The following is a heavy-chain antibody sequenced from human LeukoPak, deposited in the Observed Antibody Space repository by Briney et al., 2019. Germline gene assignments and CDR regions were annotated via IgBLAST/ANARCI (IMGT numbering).Heavy chain of an antibody. CDR3: VKDGDDSGSYLVY. D-gene: IGHD1-26*01. CDR2: IRYDGSER. V-gene: IGHV3-30*02. Sequence: GGFLRLSCAASGFTFSYYGMHWVRQAPGKGLEWVTFIRYDGSERYYANSVKGRFTISRDNSKNTLYLQMNSLRAEDTAVYYCVKDGDDSGSYLVYWGQGTLVTVSS. J-gene: IGHJ4*02. CDR1: GFTFSYYG.